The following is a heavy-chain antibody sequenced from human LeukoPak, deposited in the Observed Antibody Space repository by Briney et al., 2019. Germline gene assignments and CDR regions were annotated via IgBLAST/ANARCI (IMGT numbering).Heavy chain of an antibody. V-gene: IGHV4-39*07. CDR3: ARSLPYSYGYSPLDFDY. CDR1: GGSISSSSYY. J-gene: IGHJ4*02. CDR2: IYYSGST. Sequence: PSETLSLTCTVPGGSISSSSYYWGWIRQPPGKGLEWIGSIYYSGSTYYNPSLKSRVTISVDTSTNQFSLKLSSVTAADTAVYYCARSLPYSYGYSPLDFDYWGQGTLVTVSS. D-gene: IGHD5-18*01.